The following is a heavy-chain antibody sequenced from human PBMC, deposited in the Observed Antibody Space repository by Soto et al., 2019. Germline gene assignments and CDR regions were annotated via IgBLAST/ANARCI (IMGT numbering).Heavy chain of an antibody. CDR3: ARRATYYDILSIDY. CDR2: IYYSGST. CDR1: GGSISSSSYY. Sequence: SETLSLTCTVSGGSISSSSYYWGWIRQPPGKGLEWIGSIYYSGSTYYNPSLKSRVTISVDTSKNQFSLKLSSVTAADTAVYYCARRATYYDILSIDYWGQGTLVTVSS. D-gene: IGHD3-9*01. J-gene: IGHJ4*02. V-gene: IGHV4-39*01.